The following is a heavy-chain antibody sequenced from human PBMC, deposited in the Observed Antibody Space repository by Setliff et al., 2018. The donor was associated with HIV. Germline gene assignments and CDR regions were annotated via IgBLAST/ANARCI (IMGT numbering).Heavy chain of an antibody. D-gene: IGHD2-2*01. J-gene: IGHJ5*02. Sequence: ASVKVSCKASGYSFTSYGVSWVRQAPGQGLEWMGWISAYNVNTNYAQKLQGRVTMTTDTSTSTAYMELRSPRSDDTAVYYCARGTTPLGWFDPWGQGTLVTVS. CDR1: GYSFTSYG. V-gene: IGHV1-18*01. CDR3: ARGTTPLGWFDP. CDR2: ISAYNVNT.